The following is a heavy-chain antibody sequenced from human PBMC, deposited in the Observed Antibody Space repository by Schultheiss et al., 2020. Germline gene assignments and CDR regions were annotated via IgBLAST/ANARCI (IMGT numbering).Heavy chain of an antibody. CDR3: ARVLQSVGIDY. V-gene: IGHV4-39*07. CDR1: GGSISSSSYY. Sequence: SETLSLTCTVSGGSISSSSYYWGWIRQPPGKGLEWIGSIYYSGSTYYNPSLKSRVTISVDTSKNQFSLRLSSVTPADTAVYYCARVLQSVGIDYWGQGTLVTVSS. CDR2: IYYSGST. D-gene: IGHD2/OR15-2a*01. J-gene: IGHJ4*02.